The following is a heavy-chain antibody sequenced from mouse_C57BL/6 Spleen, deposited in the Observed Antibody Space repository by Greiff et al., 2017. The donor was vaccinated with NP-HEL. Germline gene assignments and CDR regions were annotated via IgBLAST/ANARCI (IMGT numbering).Heavy chain of an antibody. J-gene: IGHJ4*01. CDR2: ISSGSSTI. CDR3: ASSFTARRHYYAMDY. V-gene: IGHV5-17*01. Sequence: EVMLVESGGGLVKPGGSLKLSCAASGFTFSDYGMHWVRQAPEKGLEWVAYISSGSSTIYYADTVKGRFTISRDNAKNTLFLQMTSLRSEDTAMYDCASSFTARRHYYAMDYWGQGTSVTVSS. D-gene: IGHD1-2*01. CDR1: GFTFSDYG.